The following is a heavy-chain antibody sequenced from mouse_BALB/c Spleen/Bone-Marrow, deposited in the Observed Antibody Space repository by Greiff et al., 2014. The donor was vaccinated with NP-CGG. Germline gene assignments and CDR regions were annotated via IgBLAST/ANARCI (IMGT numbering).Heavy chain of an antibody. D-gene: IGHD2-3*01. J-gene: IGHJ3*01. V-gene: IGHV14-3*02. Sequence: VQLQQPGAELVKPGASVKLSCTTSGFNIKDTYIHWVKQRPEQGLEWIGRIDPANGNTRYDPEFQGKATITADTSSNTADLHLSSLTSEDTAVYSCAHDAPFAYWGQGTLVTVSA. CDR1: GFNIKDTY. CDR2: IDPANGNT. CDR3: AHDAPFAY.